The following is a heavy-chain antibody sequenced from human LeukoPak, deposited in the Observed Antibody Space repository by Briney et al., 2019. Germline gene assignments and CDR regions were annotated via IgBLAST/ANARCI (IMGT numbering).Heavy chain of an antibody. J-gene: IGHJ6*03. V-gene: IGHV1-18*04. Sequence: GASVKVSCKDSGYTFTGYYMHWVRQAPGQGLEWMGWISGYNGNTNYAQKLQGRVTMTTDTSTSTAYMELRSLRSDDTAVYYCARQDYYYYMDVWGTGTTVTVSS. CDR2: ISGYNGNT. CDR1: GYTFTGYY. CDR3: ARQDYYYYMDV.